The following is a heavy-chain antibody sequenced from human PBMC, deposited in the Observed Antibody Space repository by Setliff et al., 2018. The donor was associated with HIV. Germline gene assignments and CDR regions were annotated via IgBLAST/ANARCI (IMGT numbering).Heavy chain of an antibody. D-gene: IGHD3-3*01. V-gene: IGHV4-59*11. CDR2: IYYSGST. J-gene: IGHJ5*02. CDR3: ARLRGSYDFSNWFDP. CDR1: GGSIRSHY. Sequence: NPSETLSLTCTVSGGSIRSHYRSWIRQPPGKRLEWIGYIYYSGSTNYNPSLKSRVTISVDTAKNQFSLKLSSVTAADTAVYYCARLRGSYDFSNWFDPWDQGTQVTVSS.